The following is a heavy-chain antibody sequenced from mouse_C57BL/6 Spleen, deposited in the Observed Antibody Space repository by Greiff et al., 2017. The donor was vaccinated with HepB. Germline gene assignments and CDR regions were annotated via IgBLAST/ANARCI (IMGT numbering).Heavy chain of an antibody. Sequence: QVHVKQSGAELVKPGASVKLSCKASGYTFTEYTIHWVKQRSGQGLEWIGWFYPGSGSIKYNEKFKDKATLTADKSSSTVYMELSRLTSEDSAVYFCARHEGWLLQIAYWGQGTLVTVSA. J-gene: IGHJ3*01. CDR3: ARHEGWLLQIAY. V-gene: IGHV1-62-2*01. CDR2: FYPGSGSI. D-gene: IGHD2-3*01. CDR1: GYTFTEYT.